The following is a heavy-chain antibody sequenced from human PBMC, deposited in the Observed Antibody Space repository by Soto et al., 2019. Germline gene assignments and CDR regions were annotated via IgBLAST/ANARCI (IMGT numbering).Heavy chain of an antibody. CDR3: ARARMVAYYYGMDV. CDR1: GGSISSGDYY. CDR2: IYYSGST. D-gene: IGHD3-10*01. Sequence: KASETLSLTCTVSGGSISSGDYYWSWIRQPPGKGLEWIGYIYYSGSTYYNPSLKSRVTISVDTSKNQFSLKLSSVTAADTAVYYCARARMVAYYYGMDVWGQGTTVTVSS. J-gene: IGHJ6*02. V-gene: IGHV4-30-4*01.